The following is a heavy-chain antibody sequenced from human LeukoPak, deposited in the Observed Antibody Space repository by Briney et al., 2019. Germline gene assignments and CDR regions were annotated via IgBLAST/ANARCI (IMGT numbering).Heavy chain of an antibody. CDR2: IYYSGST. CDR1: GGSISSSTSGWGWY. J-gene: IGHJ4*02. V-gene: IGHV4-39*07. Sequence: SETLSLTCTVSGGSISSSTSGWGWYWGWIRQPPGKGLEWIGSIYYSGSTYYNPSLKSRVTISVDTSKNQFSLKLSSVTAADTAVYYCARGFSSGYKLMPTNWGQGTLVTVSS. D-gene: IGHD3-22*01. CDR3: ARGFSSGYKLMPTN.